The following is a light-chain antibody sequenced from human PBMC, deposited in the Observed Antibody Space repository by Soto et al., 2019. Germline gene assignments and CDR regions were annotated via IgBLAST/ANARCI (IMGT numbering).Light chain of an antibody. CDR2: DAS. V-gene: IGKV3D-20*01. Sequence: EIGWTQSPATLSLSPGERATLSCGASQSVSSSSLAWYQQKPGLAPRLLIYDASYRATGIPARFSGSVSGTDFTLTIRRLQHEDFAVYYCQQYGSSPQTFGQGTKLEIK. CDR1: QSVSSSS. CDR3: QQYGSSPQT. J-gene: IGKJ2*01.